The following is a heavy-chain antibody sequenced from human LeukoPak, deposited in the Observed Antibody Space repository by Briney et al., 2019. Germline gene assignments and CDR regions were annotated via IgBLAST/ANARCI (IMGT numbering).Heavy chain of an antibody. CDR1: GFTFSSYA. CDR3: ANHRQGVVPAAFDY. D-gene: IGHD2-2*01. CDR2: ISGSGGST. Sequence: GGSLRLSCAASGFTFSSYAMSWVRQAPGKGLEWVSAISGSGGSTYYADSVKGRFTISRDNSKNTLYLQMNSLRAEDTAVYYYANHRQGVVPAAFDYWGQGTLVTVST. V-gene: IGHV3-23*01. J-gene: IGHJ4*02.